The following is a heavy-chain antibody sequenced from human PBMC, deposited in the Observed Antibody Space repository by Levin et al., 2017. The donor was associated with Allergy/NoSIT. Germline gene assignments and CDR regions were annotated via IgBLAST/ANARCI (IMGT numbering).Heavy chain of an antibody. J-gene: IGHJ4*02. CDR2: INPNNGGT. Sequence: EASVKVSCKASGYTFTAYFMHWVRQAPGQGLEWMGRINPNNGGTNYAQRFQGRVTMTRDTSINTAYMELSSLRSDDTAVYYCAREADYWGQGTLVTVSS. V-gene: IGHV1-2*06. CDR3: AREADY. CDR1: GYTFTAYF.